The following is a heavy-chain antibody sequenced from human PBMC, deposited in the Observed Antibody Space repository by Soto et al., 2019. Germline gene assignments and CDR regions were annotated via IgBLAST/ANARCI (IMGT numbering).Heavy chain of an antibody. J-gene: IGHJ3*02. D-gene: IGHD7-27*01. CDR1: GGSFSGYY. V-gene: IGHV4-34*01. Sequence: SETLSLTCAVYGGSFSGYYWSWIRQPPGKGLEWIGEINHSGSTNYNPSLKSRVTISVDTSKNQFSLKLSSVTAADTAVYYCARETGDSDRVDAFDIWGQGTMVTVSS. CDR2: INHSGST. CDR3: ARETGDSDRVDAFDI.